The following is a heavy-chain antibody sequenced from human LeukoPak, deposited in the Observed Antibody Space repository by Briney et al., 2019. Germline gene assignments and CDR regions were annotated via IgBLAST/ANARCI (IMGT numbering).Heavy chain of an antibody. Sequence: ASVKVSCKASGYTFTSYGISWVRQAPGQGLGYMGWIDTKTGNPTYAQGFTGRFVFSLDTSVSTAYLQISSLKAEDTAVYYCAIHPSDSSGYFSYWGQGALVTVSS. CDR1: GYTFTSYG. J-gene: IGHJ4*02. V-gene: IGHV7-4-1*02. CDR2: IDTKTGNP. D-gene: IGHD3-22*01. CDR3: AIHPSDSSGYFSY.